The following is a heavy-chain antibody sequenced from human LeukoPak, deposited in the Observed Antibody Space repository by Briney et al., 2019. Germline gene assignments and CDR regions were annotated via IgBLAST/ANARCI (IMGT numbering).Heavy chain of an antibody. CDR2: ISGSGGST. J-gene: IGHJ4*02. CDR3: AEGSWMGVTSGQIDY. CDR1: GFTFSSYA. D-gene: IGHD4/OR15-4a*01. Sequence: GGSLRLSCAASGFTFSSYAMSWVRQAPGKGLEWVSAISGSGGSTYYADSVKGRFTISRDNSKNTLYLQMNSLRAEDTAVYDCAEGSWMGVTSGQIDYWGQGTLVTVSS. V-gene: IGHV3-23*01.